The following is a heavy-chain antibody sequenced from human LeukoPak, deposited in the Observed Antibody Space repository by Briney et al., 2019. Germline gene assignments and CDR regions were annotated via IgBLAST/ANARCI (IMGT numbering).Heavy chain of an antibody. D-gene: IGHD5-18*01. J-gene: IGHJ4*02. CDR2: ITASGGNT. CDR1: GVTFSGHA. CDR3: AKGTGYSYGRYYFDY. Sequence: GGSLRLSCAASGVTFSGHAMVWLRQAPGKGLEWFSAITASGGNTYYADYVKGRFTISRDNSNTTLYLQVNSQSAEDTAVYYCAKGTGYSYGRYYFDYWGQGTLVTVSS. V-gene: IGHV3-23*01.